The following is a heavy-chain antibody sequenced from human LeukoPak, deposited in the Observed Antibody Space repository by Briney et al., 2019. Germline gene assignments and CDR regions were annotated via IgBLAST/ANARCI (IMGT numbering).Heavy chain of an antibody. CDR3: AKSRGTTRSSFDY. D-gene: IGHD4-17*01. V-gene: IGHV3-9*01. CDR2: ISWNSGSI. J-gene: IGHJ4*02. Sequence: GGSLRLSCAASGFTFDDYAMHWVRQAPGKGLEWVSHISWNSGSIGYADSVKGRFTISRDNAKSSLYLQMNSLRAEDTAFYYCAKSRGTTRSSFDYWGQGTLVTVSS. CDR1: GFTFDDYA.